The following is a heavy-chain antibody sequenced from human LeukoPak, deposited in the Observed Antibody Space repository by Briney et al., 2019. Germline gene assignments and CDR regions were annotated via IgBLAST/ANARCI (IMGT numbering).Heavy chain of an antibody. J-gene: IGHJ5*02. V-gene: IGHV4-34*09. CDR1: GGSFSGYY. CDR2: IYYSGST. CDR3: ARKGDGGFWSGYYVPPGRGWFDP. D-gene: IGHD3-3*01. Sequence: PSETLSLTCAVYGGSFSGYYWSWIRQPPGKGLEWIGYIYYSGSTYYNPSLKSRVTISVDTSKNQFSLKLSSVTAADTAVYYCARKGDGGFWSGYYVPPGRGWFDPWGQGTLVTVSS.